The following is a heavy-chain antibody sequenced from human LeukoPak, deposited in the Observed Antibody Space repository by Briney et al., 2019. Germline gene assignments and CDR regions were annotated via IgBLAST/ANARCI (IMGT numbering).Heavy chain of an antibody. CDR2: IIPIFGTA. V-gene: IGHV1-69*13. CDR1: GGTFSSYA. J-gene: IGHJ4*02. Sequence: GASVKVSCKASGGTFSSYAISWVRQAPGQGLEWMGGIIPIFGTANYAQKFQGRVTITADESTSTAYMELSSLRSEDTAVYYCARDRGPYYYDSSGYQAPFDYWGQGTLVTVPS. D-gene: IGHD3-22*01. CDR3: ARDRGPYYYDSSGYQAPFDY.